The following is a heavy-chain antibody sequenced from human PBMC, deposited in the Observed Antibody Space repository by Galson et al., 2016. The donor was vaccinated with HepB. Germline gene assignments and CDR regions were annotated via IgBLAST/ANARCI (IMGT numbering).Heavy chain of an antibody. CDR2: LSASGATT. CDR3: TRDGALPGGWVWIDP. J-gene: IGHJ5*02. Sequence: SLRLSCAASTFTFGTYAMSWVRQAPGKGLEWVSLLSASGATTHYADSVKGRFTVSRDNAKNSVYLQMNSLRVEDTAVYYCTRDGALPGGWVWIDPWGQGTLATVSS. V-gene: IGHV3-23*01. CDR1: TFTFGTYA. D-gene: IGHD6-19*01.